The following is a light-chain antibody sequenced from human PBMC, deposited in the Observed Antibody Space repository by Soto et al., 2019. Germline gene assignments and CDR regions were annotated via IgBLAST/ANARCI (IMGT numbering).Light chain of an antibody. J-gene: IGLJ1*01. V-gene: IGLV2-14*01. Sequence: QSALTQPASVSGSPGQSITISYTGTSSDVGGYNYVSWYQQHPGKAPKLMIYDVSNRPSGVSNRFSGSKSGNTASLTISGLQAEDEADYYCSSYTSSSTLGVFGTGTQLTVL. CDR3: SSYTSSSTLGV. CDR1: SSDVGGYNY. CDR2: DVS.